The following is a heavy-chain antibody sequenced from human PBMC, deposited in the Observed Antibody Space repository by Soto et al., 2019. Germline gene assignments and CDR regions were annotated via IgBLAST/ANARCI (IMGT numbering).Heavy chain of an antibody. CDR2: VSGSGATT. J-gene: IGHJ4*02. CDR1: GFSFSGYA. D-gene: IGHD3-10*01. Sequence: GGSLRLSCSASGFSFSGYAMSWVRQSAGKGPEWVSAVSGSGATTFYADSVRGRFTISRDNSNNSCYLQISDLRGEDTAVYYCAKRGGSGSYWGQGTLVTVSS. V-gene: IGHV3-23*01. CDR3: AKRGGSGSY.